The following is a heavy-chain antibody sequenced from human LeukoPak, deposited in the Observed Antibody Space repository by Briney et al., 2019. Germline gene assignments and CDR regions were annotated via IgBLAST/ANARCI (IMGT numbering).Heavy chain of an antibody. CDR2: ISYDGSNK. CDR3: AKDHRLQPFDY. J-gene: IGHJ4*02. V-gene: IGHV3-30*18. Sequence: GGSLRLSCAASGFTFSSYGMHWVRQAPGKGLEWVAVISYDGSNKYYADSVKGRFTISRDNSKNTLYLQMNRLRAEDTAVYYCAKDHRLQPFDYWGQGALVTVSS. CDR1: GFTFSSYG. D-gene: IGHD5-24*01.